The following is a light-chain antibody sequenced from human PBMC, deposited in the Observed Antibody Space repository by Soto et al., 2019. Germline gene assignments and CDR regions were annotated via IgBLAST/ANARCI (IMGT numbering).Light chain of an antibody. Sequence: EIVLTQSPGTLSLSPGERATLSCRASQSVSSGFLAWYQQKPGQAPRLLIYAASSRATGIPDSFSGSGSGTDFILTISRLEPEDFAVYYGQQYGSSPWTCGQGTKVEIK. CDR2: AAS. V-gene: IGKV3-20*01. CDR1: QSVSSGF. CDR3: QQYGSSPWT. J-gene: IGKJ1*01.